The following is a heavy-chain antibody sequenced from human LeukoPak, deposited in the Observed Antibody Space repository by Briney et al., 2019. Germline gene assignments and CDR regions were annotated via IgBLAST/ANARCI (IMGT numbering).Heavy chain of an antibody. D-gene: IGHD1-26*01. CDR2: ISSSSSYI. J-gene: IGHJ3*02. V-gene: IGHV3-21*01. CDR3: ARELGATDSDDAFDI. Sequence: PGGSLRLSCAASGFTFSSYSMNWVRQAPGKGLEWVSSISSSSSYIYYADSVKGRFTISRDNAKNSLYLQMNSLRAEDTAVYYCARELGATDSDDAFDIRGQGTMVTVSS. CDR1: GFTFSSYS.